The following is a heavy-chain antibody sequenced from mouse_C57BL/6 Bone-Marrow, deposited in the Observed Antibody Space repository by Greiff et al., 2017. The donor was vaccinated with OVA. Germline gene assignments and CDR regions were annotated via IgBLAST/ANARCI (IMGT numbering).Heavy chain of an antibody. V-gene: IGHV1-26*01. CDR1: GYTFTDYY. D-gene: IGHD2-5*01. CDR2: INPNNGGT. Sequence: EVQLQQSGPELVKPGASVKISCKASGYTFTDYYMNWVKQSHGKSLEWIGDINPNNGGTSYNQKFKGKATLTVDKSSSTAYMELRSLTSEDSAVYYCANSKGFDYWGQGTTLTVSS. J-gene: IGHJ2*01. CDR3: ANSKGFDY.